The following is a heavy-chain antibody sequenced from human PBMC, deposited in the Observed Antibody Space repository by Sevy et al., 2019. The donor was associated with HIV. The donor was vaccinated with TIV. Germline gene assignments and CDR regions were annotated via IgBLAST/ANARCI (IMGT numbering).Heavy chain of an antibody. J-gene: IGHJ4*02. CDR1: GFTFSSYA. Sequence: GGSLRLSCAASGFTFSSYAMHWVRQAPGKGLEWVAVISYDGSNKYYADSVKGRFTISRDNSKNTLYLQMNSLRAEDTAVYYCARDGDYDSSGGGLDYWGQGTLVTVSS. CDR3: ARDGDYDSSGGGLDY. CDR2: ISYDGSNK. V-gene: IGHV3-30-3*01. D-gene: IGHD3-22*01.